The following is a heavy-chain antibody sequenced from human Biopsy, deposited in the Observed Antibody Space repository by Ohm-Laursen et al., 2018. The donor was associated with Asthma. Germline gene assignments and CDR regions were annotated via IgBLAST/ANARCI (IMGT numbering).Heavy chain of an antibody. CDR2: MYAGGSR. CDR3: ARAGDTNDYGPAFDI. Sequence: SLRLSCTASGVNVTNNYMTWVRQAPGKGLEWVSIMYAGGSRFYADRVKGRFTISRDNSKNTLYLQMDSLRPEDTALYYCARAGDTNDYGPAFDIWGIGTMVTVSS. D-gene: IGHD4-17*01. J-gene: IGHJ3*02. CDR1: GVNVTNNY. V-gene: IGHV3-53*01.